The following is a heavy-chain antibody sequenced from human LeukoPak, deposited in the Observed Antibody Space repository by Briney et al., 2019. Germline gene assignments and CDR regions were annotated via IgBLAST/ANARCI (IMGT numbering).Heavy chain of an antibody. CDR1: GYTFTSYD. CDR2: MNPNSGNT. CDR3: ARGQYSSGLYNWFDP. Sequence: ASVTVSCKASGYTFTSYDINWVRQATGQGLEWMGWMNPNSGNTGYAQKFQGRVTMTRNTSISTAYMELSSLRSEDTAVYYCARGQYSSGLYNWFDPWGQGTLVTVSS. J-gene: IGHJ5*02. V-gene: IGHV1-8*01. D-gene: IGHD6-19*01.